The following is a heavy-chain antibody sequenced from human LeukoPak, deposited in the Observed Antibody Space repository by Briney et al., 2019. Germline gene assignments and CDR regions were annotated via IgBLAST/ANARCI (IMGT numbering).Heavy chain of an antibody. V-gene: IGHV3-48*01. J-gene: IGHJ4*02. CDR2: ISSSSSTI. D-gene: IGHD7-27*01. CDR3: AKDLNWGRELFDY. Sequence: GGSLRLSCAASGFTFSSYSMNWVRQAPGKGLEWVSYISSSSSTIYYTDSVKGRFTISRDNSKNTLYLQMNSLRAEDTAVYYCAKDLNWGRELFDYWGQGTLVTVSS. CDR1: GFTFSSYS.